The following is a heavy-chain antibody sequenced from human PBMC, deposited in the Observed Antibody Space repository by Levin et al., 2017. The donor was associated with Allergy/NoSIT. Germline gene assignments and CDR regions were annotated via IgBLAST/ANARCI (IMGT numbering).Heavy chain of an antibody. Sequence: AASVKVSCKASGYTFTSYAIIWVRQAPGQGLEWMGWINTHTGNPTYAQGFTGRFVFSLDTSVSTAYLQISSLKTEDTAVYYCARAHLLRWAFGDTLAAGYWGLGTLVTVSS. D-gene: IGHD2-15*01. V-gene: IGHV7-4-1*02. CDR1: GYTFTSYA. J-gene: IGHJ4*02. CDR2: INTHTGNP. CDR3: ARAHLLRWAFGDTLAAGY.